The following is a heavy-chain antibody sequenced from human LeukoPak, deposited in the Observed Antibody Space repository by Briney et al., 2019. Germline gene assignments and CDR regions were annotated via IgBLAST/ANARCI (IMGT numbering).Heavy chain of an antibody. Sequence: SETLSLTCTVSGGSISSYYWSWIRQPAGKGLEWIGRIYTSGSTNYNPSLKSRVTMSVDTSKDQFSLKLSSVTAADTAVYYCARGLYSSSSGGSYYYYYYMDVWGKGTTDTVSS. V-gene: IGHV4-4*07. D-gene: IGHD6-6*01. J-gene: IGHJ6*03. CDR1: GGSISSYY. CDR3: ARGLYSSSSGGSYYYYYYMDV. CDR2: IYTSGST.